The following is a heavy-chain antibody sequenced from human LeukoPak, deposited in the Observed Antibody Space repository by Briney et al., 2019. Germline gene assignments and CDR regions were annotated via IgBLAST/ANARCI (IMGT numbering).Heavy chain of an antibody. CDR1: GFTFSSYW. CDR2: MNSDGSRI. D-gene: IGHD6-19*01. V-gene: IGHV3-74*01. J-gene: IGHJ4*02. CDR3: ARDNFSGFEY. Sequence: GGSLRLSCAASGFTFSSYWMHWVRQAPGKGLVWVSRMNSDGSRISYADSVKGRFTISRDNAKNTLYLEMNSLRAEDTAVYYCARDNFSGFEYWGQGTLVTVSS.